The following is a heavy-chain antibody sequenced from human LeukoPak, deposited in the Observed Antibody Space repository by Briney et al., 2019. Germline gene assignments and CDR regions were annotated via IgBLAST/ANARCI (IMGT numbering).Heavy chain of an antibody. V-gene: IGHV3-30*01. J-gene: IGHJ3*02. Sequence: GGSLRLSCAASGFTFSSYAMHWVRQAPGKGLEWVAVISYDGSNKYYADSVKGRFTISRDNSKNTLYLQMNSLRAEDTAVYYCARDPETYYYDSSGYYYVQGNAFDIWGQGTMVTVSS. D-gene: IGHD3-22*01. CDR1: GFTFSSYA. CDR2: ISYDGSNK. CDR3: ARDPETYYYDSSGYYYVQGNAFDI.